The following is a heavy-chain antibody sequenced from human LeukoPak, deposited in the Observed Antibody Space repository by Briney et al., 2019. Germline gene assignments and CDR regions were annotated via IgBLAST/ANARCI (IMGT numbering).Heavy chain of an antibody. J-gene: IGHJ6*02. V-gene: IGHV3-74*01. Sequence: GGSLRLSCAASGFTFSSYWMHWVRQAPEKGLVWVSRINSDGSSTNYADSVKGRFTISRDNAKNTLYLQMNSLRAEDTAVYYCTRSNDFWSGYYGMDVWGQGTTVTVSS. D-gene: IGHD3-3*01. CDR2: INSDGSST. CDR3: TRSNDFWSGYYGMDV. CDR1: GFTFSSYW.